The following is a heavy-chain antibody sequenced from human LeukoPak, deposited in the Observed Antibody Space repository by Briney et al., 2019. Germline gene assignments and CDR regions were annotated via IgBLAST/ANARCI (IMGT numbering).Heavy chain of an antibody. CDR3: ARDQMDYYGSSDI. CDR2: IIPIFGTA. V-gene: IGHV1-69*13. D-gene: IGHD3-10*01. CDR1: GGTFSSYA. Sequence: SVKVSCKASGGTFSSYAISWVRQAPGQGLEWMGGIIPIFGTANYAQKFQGRVTITADESTSTAYMELSSLRSEDTAVYYCARDQMDYYGSSDIWGQGTMVTVSS. J-gene: IGHJ3*02.